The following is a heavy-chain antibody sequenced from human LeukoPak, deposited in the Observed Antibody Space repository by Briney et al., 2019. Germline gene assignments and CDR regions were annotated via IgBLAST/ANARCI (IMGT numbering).Heavy chain of an antibody. D-gene: IGHD3-9*01. CDR3: ARSATMGQDDISPRFYYIDV. J-gene: IGHJ6*03. V-gene: IGHV4-34*01. CDR1: GGSFSGYY. Sequence: SETLSLTCAVYGGSFSGYYWSWIRQPPGKGVEWIGEINNSGSTNYNPSLKSRVTISVDTSKNQFSLKLSSVTAADTAGYYCARSATMGQDDISPRFYYIDVWGKGTTVTVSS. CDR2: INNSGST.